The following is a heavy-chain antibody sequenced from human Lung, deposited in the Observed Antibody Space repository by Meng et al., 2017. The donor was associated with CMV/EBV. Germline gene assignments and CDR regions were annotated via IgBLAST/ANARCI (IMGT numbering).Heavy chain of an antibody. J-gene: IGHJ4*02. V-gene: IGHV3-48*04. D-gene: IGHD2/OR15-2a*01. CDR3: ARDRDTHYCYSDSCYGLAY. CDR1: GFTFRSYG. Sequence: GESLKISCAGSGFTFRSYGMSWVRQAPGRGLEWISYISATGDTIHYADSVKGRFTVSRDNTKSSVYLRMDSLGAEDTAVYYCARDRDTHYCYSDSCYGLAYWGQGTLVTVS. CDR2: ISATGDTI.